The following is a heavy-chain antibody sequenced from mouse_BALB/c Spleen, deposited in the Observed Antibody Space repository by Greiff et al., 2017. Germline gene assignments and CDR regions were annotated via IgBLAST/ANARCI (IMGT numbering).Heavy chain of an antibody. CDR2: IYPGDGDT. CDR1: GYAFSSSW. CDR3: ARAIRDAMDY. V-gene: IGHV1-82*01. J-gene: IGHJ4*01. Sequence: VQLQQSGPELVKPGASVKISCKASGYAFSSSWMNWVKQRPGQGLEWIGRIYPGDGDTNYNGKFKGKATLTADKSSSTAYMQLSSLTSVDSAVYFCARAIRDAMDYWGQGTSVTVSS.